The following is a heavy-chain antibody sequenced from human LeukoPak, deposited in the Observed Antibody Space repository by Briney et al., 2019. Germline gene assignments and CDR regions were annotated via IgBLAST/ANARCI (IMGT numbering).Heavy chain of an antibody. CDR3: ARQGPSDY. V-gene: IGHV5-51*01. J-gene: IGHJ4*02. Sequence: GESLKISCKASGYTFTSNWIGWVRQLPGKGLEWMGIIYPADSDTRYSPSFQGQVTISADKSITTAYLQWSSLKASDTAIYYYARQGPSDYWGQGTLVTVSS. CDR2: IYPADSDT. CDR1: GYTFTSNW.